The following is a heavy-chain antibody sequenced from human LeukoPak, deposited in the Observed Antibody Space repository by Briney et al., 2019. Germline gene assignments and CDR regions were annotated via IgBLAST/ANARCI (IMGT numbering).Heavy chain of an antibody. CDR1: GCTVSRDY. CDR2: IYSGGST. CDR3: ARATLDN. Sequence: GGSLRLSCAASGCTVSRDYISWVRQAPGKGLEWVSVIYSGGSTKYADSVKARFTISRDNSKNTVYLQMNRLRVEDTAVYYCARATLDNWGQGTLVTVSS. J-gene: IGHJ4*02. V-gene: IGHV3-53*01.